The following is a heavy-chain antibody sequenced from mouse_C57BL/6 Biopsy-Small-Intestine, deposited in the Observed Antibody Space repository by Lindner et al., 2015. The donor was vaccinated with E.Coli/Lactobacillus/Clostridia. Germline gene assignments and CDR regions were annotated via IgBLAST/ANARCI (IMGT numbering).Heavy chain of an antibody. J-gene: IGHJ4*01. CDR1: GFNIKDYY. CDR2: IDPEDGET. D-gene: IGHD1-1*01. CDR3: ASSYYYGSSYYAMDY. V-gene: IGHV14-2*01. Sequence: VQLQESGAELVKPGASVKLSCTASGFNIKDYYMHWVKQRTEQGLEWIGRIDPEDGETKYAPKFQGKATITADTSSNTAYLQLSSLTPEDTAVYYCASSYYYGSSYYAMDYWGQGTSVTVSS.